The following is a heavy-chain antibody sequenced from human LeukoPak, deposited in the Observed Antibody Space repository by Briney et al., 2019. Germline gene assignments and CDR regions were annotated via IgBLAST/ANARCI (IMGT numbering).Heavy chain of an antibody. V-gene: IGHV1-69*13. CDR1: GGTFSSYA. CDR2: IIPIFGTA. J-gene: IGHJ4*02. D-gene: IGHD2-21*01. CDR3: ATAAKRLWWWLGY. Sequence: GASVKVSCRASGGTFSSYAISWVRQAPGQGLEWMGGIIPIFGTANYAQKFQGRVTITADESTSTAYMELSSLRSEDTAVYYCATAAKRLWWWLGYWGQGTLVTVSS.